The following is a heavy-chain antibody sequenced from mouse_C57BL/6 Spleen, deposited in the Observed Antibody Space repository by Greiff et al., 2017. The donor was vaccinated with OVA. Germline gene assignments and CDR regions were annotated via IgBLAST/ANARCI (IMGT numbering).Heavy chain of an antibody. Sequence: GGGLVQPKGSLKLSCAASGFSFNTYAMNWVRQAPGKGLEWVARIRSKSNNYATYYADSVKDRFTISRDDSESMLYLQMNNVKTEDTAMYYCVRQGRDWYFDVWGTGTTVTVSS. V-gene: IGHV10-1*01. CDR3: VRQGRDWYFDV. J-gene: IGHJ1*03. CDR2: IRSKSNNYAT. CDR1: GFSFNTYA.